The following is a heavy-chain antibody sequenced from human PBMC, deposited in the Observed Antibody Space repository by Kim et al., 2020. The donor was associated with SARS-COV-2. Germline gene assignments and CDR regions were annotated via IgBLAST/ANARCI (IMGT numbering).Heavy chain of an antibody. CDR2: ISYDGSNK. CDR3: AKGDDSDAFDI. CDR1: GFTFSSYG. Sequence: GGSLRLSCAASGFTFSSYGMHWVRQAPGKGLEWVAVISYDGSNKYYADSVKGRFTISRDNSKNTLYLQMNSLRAEDTAVYYCAKGDDSDAFDIWGQGTMVTVSS. D-gene: IGHD2-21*02. J-gene: IGHJ3*02. V-gene: IGHV3-30*18.